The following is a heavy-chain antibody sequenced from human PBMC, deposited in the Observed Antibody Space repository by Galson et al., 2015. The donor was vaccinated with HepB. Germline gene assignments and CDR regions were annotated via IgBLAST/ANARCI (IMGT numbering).Heavy chain of an antibody. CDR1: GGTFSSYA. D-gene: IGHD6-6*01. Sequence: SVKVSCKASGGTFSSYAISWVRQAPGQGLEWMGGIIPIFGTANYAQKFQGRVTITADGSTSTAYMELSSLRSEDTAVYYCARAGVDRSSSRPGLHTSDFYSYFGMDLWGQGTRFTVSS. CDR3: ARAGVDRSSSRPGLHTSDFYSYFGMDL. J-gene: IGHJ6*02. V-gene: IGHV1-69*13. CDR2: IIPIFGTA.